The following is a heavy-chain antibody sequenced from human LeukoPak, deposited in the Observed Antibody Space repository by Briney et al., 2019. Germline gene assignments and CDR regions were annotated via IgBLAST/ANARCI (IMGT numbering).Heavy chain of an antibody. V-gene: IGHV3-30*18. J-gene: IGHJ4*02. D-gene: IGHD3-10*01. CDR2: ISFDGSEK. CDR1: GFTFTTYG. CDR3: AKDVKMFRGPMIMRHFDY. Sequence: GRSLRLSCAASGFTFTTYGMHWARQAPGKGLEWVALISFDGSEKYYAESVKGRFTISRDNSKNTLYLQMNSVRVEDTAVYFCAKDVKMFRGPMIMRHFDYWGQGTLVTVFS.